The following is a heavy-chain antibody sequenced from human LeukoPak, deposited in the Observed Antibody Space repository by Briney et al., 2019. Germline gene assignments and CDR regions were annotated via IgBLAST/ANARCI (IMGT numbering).Heavy chain of an antibody. J-gene: IGHJ4*02. V-gene: IGHV3-30*04. CDR3: ARAGRFLEWLAYDY. Sequence: GGSLRLSCAASGFTFSSYTMHWVRQAPGKGLEWVAVISNDGSDKYYADSVKGRFTISRDNSKNTLYLQMNSLRTEDTAVYYCARAGRFLEWLAYDYWGQGTLVTVSS. D-gene: IGHD3-3*01. CDR1: GFTFSSYT. CDR2: ISNDGSDK.